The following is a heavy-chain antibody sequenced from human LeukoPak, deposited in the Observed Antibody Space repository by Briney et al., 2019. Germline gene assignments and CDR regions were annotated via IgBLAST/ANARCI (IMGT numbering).Heavy chain of an antibody. CDR1: GYTFTSYD. CDR3: AIVPAARATFDY. Sequence: ASVTVSCKASGYTFTSYDINWVRQATGQGLEWMGWMNPNSGNTGYAQKFQGRVTMTRNTSISTAYMELSSLRSEDTAVYYCAIVPAARATFDYWGQGTLVTVSS. D-gene: IGHD2-2*01. CDR2: MNPNSGNT. V-gene: IGHV1-8*01. J-gene: IGHJ4*02.